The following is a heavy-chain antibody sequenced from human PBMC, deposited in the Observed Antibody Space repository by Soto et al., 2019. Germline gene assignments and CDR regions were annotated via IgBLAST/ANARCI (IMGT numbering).Heavy chain of an antibody. V-gene: IGHV5-51*01. CDR1: GYRFTSNW. D-gene: IGHD6-13*01. CDR2: IYPGDSDT. Sequence: PGESLTITCKASGYRFTSNWIGCVRQMTGKGLEWMGIIYPGDSDTRYSPSFQGQVTISADKSISTAYLQWSSLKASDTAMYYCASGTGIAAAGTPDYWGQGTLVTVSS. J-gene: IGHJ4*02. CDR3: ASGTGIAAAGTPDY.